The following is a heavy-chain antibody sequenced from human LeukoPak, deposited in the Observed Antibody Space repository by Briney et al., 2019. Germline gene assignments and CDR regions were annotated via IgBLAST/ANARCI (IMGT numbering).Heavy chain of an antibody. CDR2: IYYSGST. J-gene: IGHJ3*02. D-gene: IGHD3-16*01. Sequence: SETLSLTCTVSGGSISSSSYYWGWIRQPPGKGLEWIGSIYYSGSTYYNPSLKSRVTISVDMSKNQFSLKLSSVTAADTAVYYCARGYYDYVWGSSPDDDAFDIWGQGTMVTVSS. CDR1: GGSISSSSYY. V-gene: IGHV4-39*07. CDR3: ARGYYDYVWGSSPDDDAFDI.